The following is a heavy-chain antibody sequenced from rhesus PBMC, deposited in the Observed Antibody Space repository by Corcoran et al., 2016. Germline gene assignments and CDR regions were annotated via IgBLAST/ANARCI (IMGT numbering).Heavy chain of an antibody. CDR2: IDPSNSDA. Sequence: EVQLVQSGAEVKRPGESLKIPCKTSRSSFNNYWFIRVTQLSGKGLEWMGAIDPSNSDARYSPSFQGQVTISADKSITTAYLQWSSLKASDTATYYCARGRTLGFDYWGQGVLVTVSS. CDR3: ARGRTLGFDY. D-gene: IGHD2-39*01. J-gene: IGHJ4*01. V-gene: IGHV5-20*02. CDR1: RSSFNNYW.